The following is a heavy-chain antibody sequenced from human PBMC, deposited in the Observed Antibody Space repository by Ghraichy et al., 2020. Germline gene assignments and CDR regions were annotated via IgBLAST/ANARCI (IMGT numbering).Heavy chain of an antibody. Sequence: ESLNISCAVHGEFLRGFYWTWIRQSPGKWLEWIGEINHRGSTNYSPSLKSRVTISLDTSKSQFSLQLSSVTAADTAVYYCARDIGGGQRFPSWGQGTLVTVSS. D-gene: IGHD5-12*01. CDR1: GEFLRGFY. CDR2: INHRGST. V-gene: IGHV4-34*01. J-gene: IGHJ4*02. CDR3: ARDIGGGQRFPS.